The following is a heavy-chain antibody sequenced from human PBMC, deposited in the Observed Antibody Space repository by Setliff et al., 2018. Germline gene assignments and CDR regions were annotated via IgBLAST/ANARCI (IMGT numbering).Heavy chain of an antibody. Sequence: ASETLSLTCTVSGGSVNSHYWSWIRQPPGKGLEWIGFIFYSGDTKSNPSLKSRVTMSVDTSKNQFSLNLSSVTAADTAVYYCARGGGRYHAASWGQGTMVTVSS. CDR1: GGSVNSHY. CDR3: ARGGGRYHAAS. CDR2: IFYSGDT. D-gene: IGHD1-26*01. V-gene: IGHV4-59*02. J-gene: IGHJ4*02.